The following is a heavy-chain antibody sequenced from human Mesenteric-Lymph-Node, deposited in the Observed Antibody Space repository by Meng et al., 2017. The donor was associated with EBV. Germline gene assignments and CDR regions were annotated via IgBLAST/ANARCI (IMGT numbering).Heavy chain of an antibody. V-gene: IGHV1-18*01. D-gene: IGHD3-22*01. CDR3: ARAYNSGYLMGWLDP. CDR2: IRGYNGDT. J-gene: IGHJ5*02. Sequence: QVHLVQTGTEMKKPGTSVKVSCKTSGYTFTTYGINWVRQAPGQGLECMGWIRGYNGDTKYARNFQGRVTMTTDTSTSTAYMELRSLRSDDTAVYYCARAYNSGYLMGWLDPWGQGTLVTASS. CDR1: GYTFTTYG.